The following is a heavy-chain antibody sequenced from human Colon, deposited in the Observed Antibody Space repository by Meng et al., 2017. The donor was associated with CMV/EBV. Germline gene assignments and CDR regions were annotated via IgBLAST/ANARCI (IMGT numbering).Heavy chain of an antibody. D-gene: IGHD2-2*01. CDR1: GGSFSGYY. J-gene: IGHJ5*02. CDR3: ARTLGYCSSTSCYEGRDWFDP. CDR2: INHSGST. V-gene: IGHV4-34*01. Sequence: SETLSLTCAVYGGSFSGYYWSWIRQPPGKGLEWIGEINHSGSTNYNPSLKSRVTISVDTSKNQFSLKLSSVTAADTAVYYCARTLGYCSSTSCYEGRDWFDPWGQGTLVTVSS.